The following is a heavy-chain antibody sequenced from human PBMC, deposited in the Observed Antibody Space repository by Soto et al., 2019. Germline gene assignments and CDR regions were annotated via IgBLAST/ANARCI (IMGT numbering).Heavy chain of an antibody. J-gene: IGHJ4*02. D-gene: IGHD3-22*01. CDR3: ARDGYFDSRGYFTDY. CDR2: IYYSGST. V-gene: IGHV4-31*03. Sequence: SETVSLTCTVSGGSISSGGYYWSWIRQLPGRGLEWIGHIYYSGSTYYNPSLKSRATISLDTSKNQLSLKLFSVTAADTAVYYCARDGYFDSRGYFTDYWGQGTLVTVSS. CDR1: GGSISSGGYY.